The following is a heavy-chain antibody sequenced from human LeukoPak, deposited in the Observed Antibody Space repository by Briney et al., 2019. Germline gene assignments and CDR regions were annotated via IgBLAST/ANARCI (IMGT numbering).Heavy chain of an antibody. V-gene: IGHV4-59*01. CDR2: FYYSGST. CDR1: GGSITTYY. Sequence: SETLSLTCSVSGGSITTYYWNWIRQPPGEGLEWIGYFYYSGSTNYNPSLQSRVTISLDTSKNQFSLRLSSVTAADTAVYYCARSYLPTSLVAFDIWGQGTMVTVSP. J-gene: IGHJ3*02. D-gene: IGHD2-8*01. CDR3: ARSYLPTSLVAFDI.